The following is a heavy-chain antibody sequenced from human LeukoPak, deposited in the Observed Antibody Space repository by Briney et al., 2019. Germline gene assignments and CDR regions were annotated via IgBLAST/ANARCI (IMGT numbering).Heavy chain of an antibody. D-gene: IGHD5-24*01. CDR1: GFTFSTYA. CDR3: AKATLATTYFDS. V-gene: IGHV3-23*01. J-gene: IGHJ4*02. CDR2: ISGRGDTI. Sequence: GGSLRLSCAASGFTFSTYAMSWVRQAQGMGLEWVSAISGRGDTIFYADSVKGRFTVSRDNSKNTLYLQVNSLRAEDTAAYYCAKATLATTYFDSWGQGTLVTVSS.